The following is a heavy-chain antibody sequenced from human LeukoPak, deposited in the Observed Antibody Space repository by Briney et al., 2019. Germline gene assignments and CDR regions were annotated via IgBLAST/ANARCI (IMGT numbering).Heavy chain of an antibody. V-gene: IGHV4-30-2*01. J-gene: IGHJ4*02. CDR3: ARAPYSSCGDY. D-gene: IGHD2-15*01. CDR2: IYHSGST. CDR1: GGSISSSSYC. Sequence: PSETLSLTCTVSGGSISSSSYCWSWIRQPPGKGLEWIGYIYHSGSTYYNPSLKSRVTISVDRSKNQFSLKLSSVTAADTTVYYCARAPYSSCGDYWGQGTLVTVAS.